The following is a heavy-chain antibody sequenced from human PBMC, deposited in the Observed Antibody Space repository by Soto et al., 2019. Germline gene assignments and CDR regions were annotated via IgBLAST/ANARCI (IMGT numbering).Heavy chain of an antibody. Sequence: GGSLRLSCVASGFTVSSSYMGWVRHAPGKGLEWVSSIYTGSTTYYAESVRGRFTVSTDNSKDTLYLQMNSLRVDDAAMYYCAWHVGSYWYFDLWGRGTLVTASS. CDR1: GFTVSSSY. V-gene: IGHV3-66*04. CDR2: IYTGSTT. D-gene: IGHD6-25*01. CDR3: AWHVGSYWYFDL. J-gene: IGHJ2*01.